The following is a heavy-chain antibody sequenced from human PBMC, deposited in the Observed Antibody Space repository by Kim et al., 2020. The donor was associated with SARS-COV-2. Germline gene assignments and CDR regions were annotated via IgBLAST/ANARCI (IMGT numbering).Heavy chain of an antibody. CDR2: IIPILGIA. CDR3: ARDGVAMVDYGDYGKLDGRNYYYYYGMDV. V-gene: IGHV1-69*04. J-gene: IGHJ6*02. CDR1: GGTFSSYA. Sequence: SVKVSCKASGGTFSSYAISWVRQAPGQGLEWMGRIIPILGIANYAQKFQGRVTITADKSTSTAYMELSSLRSEDTAVYYCARDGVAMVDYGDYGKLDGRNYYYYYGMDVWGQGTTVTVSS. D-gene: IGHD4-17*01.